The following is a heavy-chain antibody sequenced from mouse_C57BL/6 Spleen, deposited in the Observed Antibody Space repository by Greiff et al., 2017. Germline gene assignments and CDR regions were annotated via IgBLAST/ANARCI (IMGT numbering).Heavy chain of an antibody. V-gene: IGHV5-17*01. Sequence: EVMLVESGGGLVKPGGSLKLSCAASGFTFSDYGMHWVRQAPEKGLEWVAYISSGSSTIYYADTVKGRFTISRDNAKNTLFLQMTSLRSEDTAMYYCARRRWDVYWYFDVWGTGTTVTVSS. J-gene: IGHJ1*03. CDR1: GFTFSDYG. CDR3: ARRRWDVYWYFDV. CDR2: ISSGSSTI. D-gene: IGHD4-1*01.